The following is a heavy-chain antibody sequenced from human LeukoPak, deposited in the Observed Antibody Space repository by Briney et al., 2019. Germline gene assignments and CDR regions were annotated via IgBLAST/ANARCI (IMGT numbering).Heavy chain of an antibody. CDR2: INHSGGT. V-gene: IGHV4-34*01. J-gene: IGHJ5*02. CDR3: ARAYCTNGVCLKFDP. D-gene: IGHD2-8*01. CDR1: GGSFSGYY. Sequence: PSETLSLTCAVYGGSFSGYYWSWIRQPPGKGLEWIGEINHSGGTNYNPSLKSRVTISVDTSKNQFSLKLSSVTAADTAVYYCARAYCTNGVCLKFDPWGQGTLVTVSS.